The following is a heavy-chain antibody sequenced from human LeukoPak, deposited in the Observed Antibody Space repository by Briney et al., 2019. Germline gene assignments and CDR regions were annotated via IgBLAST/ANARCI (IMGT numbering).Heavy chain of an antibody. V-gene: IGHV1-2*02. Sequence: ASVKVSCEASGYTFTAYYEHWVRQAPGQGLEWMGWINPNTGGTNYAQKFQGRVTMTKDTSINADYMELNKLTSDDTAVYYCGRGNKSFDPWGQGTLVTVSS. CDR3: GRGNKSFDP. CDR1: GYTFTAYY. J-gene: IGHJ5*02. CDR2: INPNTGGT.